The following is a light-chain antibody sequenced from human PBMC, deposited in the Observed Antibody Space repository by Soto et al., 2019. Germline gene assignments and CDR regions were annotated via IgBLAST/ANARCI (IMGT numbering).Light chain of an antibody. CDR1: QSVLYSSNNKNY. Sequence: DIVMTQSPDSLAVSLGERATINCKSSQSVLYSSNNKNYLAWYQQKPGQPPKLLIYWASTRESGVPDRFSGSGSGTDVTLTISSLQAEDVAVYYCQQCYITPPTFGPGTKVDIK. CDR3: QQCYITPPT. J-gene: IGKJ3*01. V-gene: IGKV4-1*01. CDR2: WAS.